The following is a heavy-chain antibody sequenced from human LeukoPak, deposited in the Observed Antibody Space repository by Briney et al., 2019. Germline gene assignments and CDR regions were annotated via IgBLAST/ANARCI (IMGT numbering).Heavy chain of an antibody. CDR3: ARDRDDIAAGYFDY. D-gene: IGHD6-13*01. J-gene: IGHJ4*02. CDR1: GGTFSSYA. CDR2: IIPIFGTA. V-gene: IGHV1-69*13. Sequence: SVKVSCKGSGGTFSSYAISWVRQGPGQGLEWMGGIIPIFGTANYAQKFQGRVTITADESTSTAYMELSSLRSEDTAAYYCARDRDDIAAGYFDYWGQGTLVTVSS.